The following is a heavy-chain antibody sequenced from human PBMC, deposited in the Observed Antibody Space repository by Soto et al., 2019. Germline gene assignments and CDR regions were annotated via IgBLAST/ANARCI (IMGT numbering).Heavy chain of an antibody. J-gene: IGHJ6*02. V-gene: IGHV3-48*03. Sequence: GGSLRLSCAASGFTFSSYEMNWVRQAPGKGLEWVSYISSSGSTIYYADSVKGRFTISRDNAKNSLYLQMNSLRAEDTAVYYCARDRVAAVGFYYYGMDVWGQGTTVTVSS. CDR2: ISSSGSTI. CDR1: GFTFSSYE. CDR3: ARDRVAAVGFYYYGMDV. D-gene: IGHD3-3*01.